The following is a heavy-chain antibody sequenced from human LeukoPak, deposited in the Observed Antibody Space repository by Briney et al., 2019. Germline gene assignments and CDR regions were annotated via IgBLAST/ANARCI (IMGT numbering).Heavy chain of an antibody. CDR2: ISPGGSST. D-gene: IGHD2-21*02. CDR1: GFTFSNYA. CDR3: AKTLRGGDWYFDY. J-gene: IGHJ4*02. Sequence: GGSLRLSCAASGFTFSNYAMSWVRQAPGKGLEWVSTISPGGSSTYYTDSVKGRLTISRDNSKNTLYLQMNSLGAGDTAIYYCAKTLRGGDWYFDYWGQGTLVTVSP. V-gene: IGHV3-23*01.